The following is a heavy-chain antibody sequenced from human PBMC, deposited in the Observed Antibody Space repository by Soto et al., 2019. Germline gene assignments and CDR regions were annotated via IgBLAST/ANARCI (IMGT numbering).Heavy chain of an antibody. CDR1: GFTFSSYG. Sequence: QVQLVESGGGVVQPGRSLRLSCAASGFTFSSYGMHWVRQAPGKGLEWVAVIWYDGSNKYYADSVKGRFTISRDNSKNTLYLQMNSLRAEDTAVYYCARDRRNYYGSGTPWFDPWGQGTLVTVSS. CDR3: ARDRRNYYGSGTPWFDP. CDR2: IWYDGSNK. V-gene: IGHV3-33*01. J-gene: IGHJ5*02. D-gene: IGHD3-10*01.